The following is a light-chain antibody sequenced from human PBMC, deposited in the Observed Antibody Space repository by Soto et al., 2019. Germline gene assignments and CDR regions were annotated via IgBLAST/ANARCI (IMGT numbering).Light chain of an antibody. V-gene: IGKV4-1*01. CDR2: LAS. CDR3: QQYYSTPRT. CDR1: QSVLYSSDNKNF. J-gene: IGKJ1*01. Sequence: DIVMTQSPDSLAVSLGERATINCKSSQSVLYSSDNKNFLAWYQQKPGQSPKMLFYLASTRGPGVPDRFSGSGSGTDFTLIISSLQAEDVAVYYCQQYYSTPRTFGQGTRVEIK.